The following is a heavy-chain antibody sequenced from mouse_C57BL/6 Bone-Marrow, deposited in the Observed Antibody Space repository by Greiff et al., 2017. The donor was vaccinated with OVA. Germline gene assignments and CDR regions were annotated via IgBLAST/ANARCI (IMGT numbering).Heavy chain of an antibody. Sequence: QVQLKQPGAELVKPGASVKLSCKASGYTFTSYWMQWVKQRPGQGLEWIGEIDPSDSYTNYNQKFKGKATLTVDTSSSTAYMQLSSLTSEDSAVYYCARGDYGSRWAYWGQGTLVTVSA. V-gene: IGHV1-50*01. J-gene: IGHJ3*01. D-gene: IGHD1-1*01. CDR1: GYTFTSYW. CDR3: ARGDYGSRWAY. CDR2: IDPSDSYT.